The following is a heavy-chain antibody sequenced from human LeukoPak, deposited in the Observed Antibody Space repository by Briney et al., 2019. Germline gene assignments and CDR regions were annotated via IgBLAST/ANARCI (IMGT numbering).Heavy chain of an antibody. CDR3: ARLANSSSWYYFDY. CDR1: GYTFSGYY. J-gene: IGHJ4*02. CDR2: IIPILGIA. Sequence: ASVKVSCKASGYTFSGYYMHWVRQAPGQGLEWMGRIIPILGIANYAQKFQGRVTITADKSTSTAYMELSSLRSEDTAVYYCARLANSSSWYYFDYWGQGTLVTVSS. D-gene: IGHD6-13*01. V-gene: IGHV1-69*02.